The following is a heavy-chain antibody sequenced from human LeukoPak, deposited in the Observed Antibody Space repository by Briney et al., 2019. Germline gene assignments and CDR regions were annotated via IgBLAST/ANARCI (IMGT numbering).Heavy chain of an antibody. J-gene: IGHJ6*03. V-gene: IGHV4-4*07. CDR1: GGSISSYY. CDR2: IYTSGST. D-gene: IGHD2-2*01. CDR3: ARGEGTVAPAVKGVYMDV. Sequence: SETLSLTCTVSGGSISSYYWSWIRQPAGKGLEWIGRIYTSGSTNYNPSLKSRVTMSVDTSKNQFSLKLSSVTAADTAVYYCARGEGTVAPAVKGVYMDVWGKGTTVTVSS.